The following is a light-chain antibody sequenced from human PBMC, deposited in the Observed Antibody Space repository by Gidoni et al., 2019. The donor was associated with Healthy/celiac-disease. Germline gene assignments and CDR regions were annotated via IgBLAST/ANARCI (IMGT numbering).Light chain of an antibody. CDR1: SSNIGSNT. V-gene: IGLV1-44*01. CDR3: AAWDDSLNGWV. Sequence: QSVLTQPPSASGTPGQRVTFPRSGSSSNIGSNTVNWYQQLPGTAPKLLIYSNNQRPSGVPDRFSGSKSGTSASLAISGLQSEDEADYYCAAWDDSLNGWVFGGGTKLTVL. CDR2: SNN. J-gene: IGLJ3*02.